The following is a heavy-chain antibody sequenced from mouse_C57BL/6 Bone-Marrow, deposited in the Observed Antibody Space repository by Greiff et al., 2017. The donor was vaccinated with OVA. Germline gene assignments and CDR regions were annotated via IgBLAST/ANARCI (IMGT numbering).Heavy chain of an antibody. J-gene: IGHJ2*01. CDR3: ARRSKIYYDYDEGFDD. CDR1: GYAFTNYL. CDR2: INPGSGGT. Sequence: QVQLQQSGAELVRPGTSVKVSCKASGYAFTNYLIEWVKQRPGQGLEWIGVINPGSGGTNYNEKFKGKATLTADKSSSTAYMQLSSLTSEDSAVYFCARRSKIYYDYDEGFDDWGQGTTLTVSS. V-gene: IGHV1-54*01. D-gene: IGHD2-4*01.